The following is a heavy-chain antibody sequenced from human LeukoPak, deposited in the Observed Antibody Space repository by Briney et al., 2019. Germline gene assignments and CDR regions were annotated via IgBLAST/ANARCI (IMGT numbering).Heavy chain of an antibody. CDR1: GFTFSSYG. V-gene: IGHV3-30*18. CDR3: AKGRPMAFDI. Sequence: GRSLRLSCAASGFTFSSYGMHWVRQAPGKGLEWVAVISYDGSNKYYADSVKGRFTISRDNSKNTLYLQMNSLRAEDTAVYYCAKGRPMAFDIWGQGTMVTVSS. D-gene: IGHD6-6*01. J-gene: IGHJ3*02. CDR2: ISYDGSNK.